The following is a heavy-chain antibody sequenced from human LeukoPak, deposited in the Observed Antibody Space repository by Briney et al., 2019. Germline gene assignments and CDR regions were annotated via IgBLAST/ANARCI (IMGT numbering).Heavy chain of an antibody. J-gene: IGHJ1*01. CDR2: INQSGNT. CDR3: ARGSASASWLIQH. V-gene: IGHV4-34*01. Sequence: SETLSLTCAVYGGSFSGYCWTWIRQPPGKGLEWIGEINQSGNTNYSPSLQSRVTISLDTSKNQFSLKLSSVTAADTAVYYCARGSASASWLIQHWGQGTLVTVSS. D-gene: IGHD6-13*01. CDR1: GGSFSGYC.